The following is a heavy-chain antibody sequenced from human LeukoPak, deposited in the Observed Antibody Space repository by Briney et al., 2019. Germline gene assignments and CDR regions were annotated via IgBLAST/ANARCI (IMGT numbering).Heavy chain of an antibody. CDR2: ISSSSTI. D-gene: IGHD3-10*01. CDR3: ARAHSSESYYYYMDV. V-gene: IGHV3-48*01. CDR1: GFTFSSYS. J-gene: IGHJ6*03. Sequence: GGSLRLSCAASGFTFSSYSMNWVRQAPGKGLEWVSYISSSSTIYYADSVKGRFTISRDNAKNSLYLQMNSLRAEDTAVYYCARAHSSESYYYYMDVWGKGTTVTVSS.